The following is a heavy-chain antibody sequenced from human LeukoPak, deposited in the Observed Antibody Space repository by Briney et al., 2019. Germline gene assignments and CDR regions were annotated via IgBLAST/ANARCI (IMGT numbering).Heavy chain of an antibody. CDR2: ISFDGSDK. J-gene: IGHJ4*02. D-gene: IGHD6-19*01. V-gene: IGHV3-30*14. CDR3: VTDRTQYLALAGVLVD. CDR1: GFTFSSYA. Sequence: PGGSLRLSCAASGFTFSSYAMHWVRQAPGKGLEWVAVISFDGSDKYYADSVRGRFTISRDNSKNTLHLQMSSLRPEDTAVYYCVTDRTQYLALAGVLVDWGQGILVTVSS.